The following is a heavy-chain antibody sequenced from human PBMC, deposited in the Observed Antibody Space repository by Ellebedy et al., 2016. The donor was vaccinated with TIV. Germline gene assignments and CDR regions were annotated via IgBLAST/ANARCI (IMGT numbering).Heavy chain of an antibody. V-gene: IGHV3-13*01. CDR1: GFTFSRHD. CDR2: IGTAGDT. J-gene: IGHJ6*02. CDR3: AREKPAAGRDYFYFYGMDV. D-gene: IGHD6-13*01. Sequence: GESLKISXAASGFTFSRHDMHWVRQAPGKGLEWVSAIGTAGDTYYPGSVKGRFTISRENAKNSLYLQMNSLRAEDTAVYYCAREKPAAGRDYFYFYGMDVWGQGTTVTVSS.